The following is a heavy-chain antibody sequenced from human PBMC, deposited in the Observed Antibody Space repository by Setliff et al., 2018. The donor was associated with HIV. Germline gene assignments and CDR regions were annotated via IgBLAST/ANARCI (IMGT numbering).Heavy chain of an antibody. J-gene: IGHJ4*02. CDR1: GGSISSSSYY. CDR3: AREVDYYDSSRYLLLYYFDS. V-gene: IGHV4-39*02. D-gene: IGHD3-22*01. Sequence: PSETLSLTCTVSGGSISSSSYYWGWIRQPPGKGLEWIGSIYYSGSTYYNPSLKSRVTISVDTSKNQFSLRLTSFTAADTAVYYCAREVDYYDSSRYLLLYYFDSWGQGTLVTVSS. CDR2: IYYSGST.